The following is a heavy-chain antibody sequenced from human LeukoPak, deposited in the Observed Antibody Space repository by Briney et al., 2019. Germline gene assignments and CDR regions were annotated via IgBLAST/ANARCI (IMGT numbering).Heavy chain of an antibody. CDR3: ARDDSSGVWFDP. J-gene: IGHJ5*02. Sequence: SVKVSCKASGGTFSSYAISWVRQAPGQGLEWMGGIIPIFGTANYAQKFQGRVTITADESTSTAYMELSSLRSEDTAVYYCARDDSSGVWFDPWGQGTLVTVSS. CDR1: GGTFSSYA. V-gene: IGHV1-69*13. CDR2: IIPIFGTA. D-gene: IGHD6-6*01.